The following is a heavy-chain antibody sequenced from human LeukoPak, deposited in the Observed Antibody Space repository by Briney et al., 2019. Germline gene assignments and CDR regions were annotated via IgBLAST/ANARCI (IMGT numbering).Heavy chain of an antibody. D-gene: IGHD2-2*01. CDR2: IWYDGSNK. Sequence: GGSLRLSCAASGFTFSSYGMHWVRQAPGKGLEWVAVIWYDGSNKYYADSVKGRFTISRDNSKNTLYLQMNSPRAEDTAVYYCARAVLYCSSTSCYVEYYFDYWGQGTLVTVSS. J-gene: IGHJ4*02. CDR1: GFTFSSYG. V-gene: IGHV3-33*01. CDR3: ARAVLYCSSTSCYVEYYFDY.